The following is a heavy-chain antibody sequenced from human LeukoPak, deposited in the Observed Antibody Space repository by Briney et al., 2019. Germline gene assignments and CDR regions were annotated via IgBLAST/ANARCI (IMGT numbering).Heavy chain of an antibody. J-gene: IGHJ4*02. Sequence: KPGGSLRLSCAASGFTFSGYSMNWVRQAPGKGLDWVSSISSSSSNIYYADSVKGRFTISRDNAKNSLYLQMNSLRTEDTAVYYCARSIAVARYYFDYWGQGTLVTVSS. CDR1: GFTFSGYS. CDR2: ISSSSSNI. D-gene: IGHD6-19*01. V-gene: IGHV3-21*01. CDR3: ARSIAVARYYFDY.